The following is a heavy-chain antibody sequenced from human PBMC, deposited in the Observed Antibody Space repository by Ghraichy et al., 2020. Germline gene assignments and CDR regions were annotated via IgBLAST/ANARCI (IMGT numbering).Heavy chain of an antibody. CDR1: GFTLSSYW. CDR3: ARHPIAAAGRWGYYYYYYGMDV. D-gene: IGHD6-13*01. J-gene: IGHJ6*02. CDR2: IKEDGSEK. Sequence: GESLNISCAASGFTLSSYWMSWVRQAPGKGLEWVANIKEDGSEKYYVDSLKGRFTISRDNAKNSLYLQINSLRAEDTAVYYCARHPIAAAGRWGYYYYYYGMDVWGQGTTVTASS. V-gene: IGHV3-7*03.